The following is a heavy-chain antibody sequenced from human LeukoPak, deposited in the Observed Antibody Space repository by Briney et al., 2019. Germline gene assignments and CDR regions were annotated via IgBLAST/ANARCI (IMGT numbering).Heavy chain of an antibody. CDR2: IKEDGSEK. J-gene: IGHJ4*02. CDR3: ARDTDFHCDY. D-gene: IGHD2-21*02. Sequence: RGSLRLSCVASGFTFSSYWMSWVRQAPGKGLEWVANIKEDGSEKYHVDSVEGRFTISRGNPKNSLYLQMNSLRAEDTAVYYCARDTDFHCDYWGQGTLVTVSS. CDR1: GFTFSSYW. V-gene: IGHV3-7*05.